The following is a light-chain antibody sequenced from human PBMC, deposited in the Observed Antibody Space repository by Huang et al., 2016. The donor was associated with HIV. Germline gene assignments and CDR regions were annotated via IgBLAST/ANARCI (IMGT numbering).Light chain of an antibody. CDR2: HAS. J-gene: IGKJ2*01. Sequence: EIVMTQSPATLSVSPGERATLSCMASQGVSTNLAWYQQKPGQATRLLIYHASNRATGIQARFSSSSYAKEFTITISNLQSEDFVNYYCQQYNNWPPMYTFGQRTKLEI. CDR3: QQYNNWPPMYT. CDR1: QGVSTN. V-gene: IGKV3-15*01.